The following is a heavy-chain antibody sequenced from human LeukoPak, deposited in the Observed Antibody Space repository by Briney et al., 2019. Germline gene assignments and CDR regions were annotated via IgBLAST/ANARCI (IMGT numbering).Heavy chain of an antibody. CDR2: ISGSGGST. CDR1: GFTFSSYG. D-gene: IGHD2-2*01. CDR3: AKDYPRLVVVLAAHHY. J-gene: IGHJ4*02. V-gene: IGHV3-23*01. Sequence: PGGSLRLSCAASGFTFSSYGMHWVRQAPGKGLEWVSAISGSGGSTYYADSVKGRFTISRDNSKNTLYLQMNSLRAEDTAVYYCAKDYPRLVVVLAAHHYWGQGTLVTVSS.